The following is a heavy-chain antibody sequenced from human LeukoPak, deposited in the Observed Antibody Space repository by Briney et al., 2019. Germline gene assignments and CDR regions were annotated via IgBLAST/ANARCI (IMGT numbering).Heavy chain of an antibody. D-gene: IGHD3-22*01. V-gene: IGHV1-69*04. Sequence: ASVKVSCKASGGTFSSYAISWVRQAPGQGLEWMGRIIPILGIANYAQKFQGRVTITADKPTSTAYMELSSLRSEDTAVYYCSAYPYDSSGYYPYFDYWGQGTLVTVSS. CDR3: SAYPYDSSGYYPYFDY. CDR1: GGTFSSYA. CDR2: IIPILGIA. J-gene: IGHJ4*02.